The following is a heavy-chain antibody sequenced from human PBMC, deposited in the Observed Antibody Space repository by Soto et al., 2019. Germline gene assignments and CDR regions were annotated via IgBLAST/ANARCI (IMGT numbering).Heavy chain of an antibody. CDR2: IGGSGSGT. CDR3: APGHRGVIYYFDY. Sequence: PWGSLRLSCAASGFTFSTYAMSWVRQAPGKGLEWVSAIGGSGSGTFYADSVKGRFTISRDNSKNTLYLEMNSLRAEDTAVYYSAPGHRGVIYYFDYWGQGTLVTVSS. D-gene: IGHD3-10*01. J-gene: IGHJ4*02. CDR1: GFTFSTYA. V-gene: IGHV3-23*01.